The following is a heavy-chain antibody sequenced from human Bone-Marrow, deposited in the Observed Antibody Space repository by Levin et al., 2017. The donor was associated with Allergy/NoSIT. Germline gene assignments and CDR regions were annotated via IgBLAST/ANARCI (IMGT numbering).Heavy chain of an antibody. J-gene: IGHJ4*02. Sequence: PGGSLRLSCAASGFNFSSYGIHWVRQAPGKGLEWVAVISFDGINKFYGDSVKGRFTISRDNSKNTLYLQMNSLRAEDTAVYYCAKRMGYSGDREFDYWGQGTLVTVSS. CDR1: GFNFSSYG. CDR2: ISFDGINK. V-gene: IGHV3-30*18. CDR3: AKRMGYSGDREFDY. D-gene: IGHD2-15*01.